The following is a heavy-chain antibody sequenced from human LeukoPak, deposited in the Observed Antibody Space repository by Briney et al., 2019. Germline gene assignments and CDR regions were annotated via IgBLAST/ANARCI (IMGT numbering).Heavy chain of an antibody. D-gene: IGHD6-13*01. J-gene: IGHJ4*02. V-gene: IGHV3-23*01. CDR1: GGSFSGYY. Sequence: ETLSLTCAVYGGSFSGYYWSWVRQAPGKGLEWVSAISGSGGSTYYADSVKGRFTISRDNSKNTLYLQMNSLRAEDTAVYYCANRAATQWGQGTLVTVSS. CDR3: ANRAATQ. CDR2: ISGSGGST.